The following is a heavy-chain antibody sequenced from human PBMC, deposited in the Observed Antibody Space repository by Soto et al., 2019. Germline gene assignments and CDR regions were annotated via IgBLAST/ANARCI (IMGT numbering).Heavy chain of an antibody. J-gene: IGHJ3*01. CDR2: ISGSGGST. CDR1: GCTFRSYA. CDR3: AKYHTAIELTDAFDF. Sequence: EVQLLESGGGFVQPGGSLRLSWAASGCTFRSYAMSCVRQAPGKGLAWVSAISGSGGSTYYADSVKGRFTISRDNSKNTLYLQMNRLSAEDTAVYDCAKYHTAIELTDAFDFCGQCTMVTVCS. D-gene: IGHD5-18*01. V-gene: IGHV3-23*01.